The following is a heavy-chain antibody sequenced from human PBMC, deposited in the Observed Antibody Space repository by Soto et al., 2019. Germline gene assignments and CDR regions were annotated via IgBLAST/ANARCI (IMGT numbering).Heavy chain of an antibody. CDR3: ASGNPGGSSSGYWFDP. V-gene: IGHV4-31*03. J-gene: IGHJ5*02. CDR2: IYYSGST. D-gene: IGHD6-6*01. Sequence: SETLSLTCTVSGGSISSGGYYWSWIRQHPGKGLEWIGYIYYSGSTYYNPSLKSRVTISVDTSKNQFSLKLSSVTAADTAVYYCASGNPGGSSSGYWFDPWGQGTLVTVSS. CDR1: GGSISSGGYY.